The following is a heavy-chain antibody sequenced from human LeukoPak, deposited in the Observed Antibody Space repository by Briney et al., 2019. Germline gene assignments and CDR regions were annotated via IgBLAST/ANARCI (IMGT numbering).Heavy chain of an antibody. J-gene: IGHJ5*02. CDR1: GFTFSSYG. Sequence: PGGSLRLSCAASGFTFSSYGMHRVRQAPGKGLEWVAVIWYDGSYKYYADSVKGRFTISRENSSNTLYLQMNSLRAEDTAVYYCARDNGGYNWFDPWGQGTLVTVSS. CDR2: IWYDGSYK. V-gene: IGHV3-33*01. CDR3: ARDNGGYNWFDP. D-gene: IGHD2-8*01.